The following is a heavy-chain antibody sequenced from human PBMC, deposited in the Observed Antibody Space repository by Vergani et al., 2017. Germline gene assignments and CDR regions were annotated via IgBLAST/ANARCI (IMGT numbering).Heavy chain of an antibody. CDR3: ARGIIAAAGKTRGNWFDP. J-gene: IGHJ5*02. Sequence: QVQLQQWGAGLLKPSETLSLTCAVYGGSFSGYYWSWIRQPPGKGLEWIGEINHSGSTNYNPSLKSRVTISVDTSKNQFSLKLSSVIAADTAMYYCARGIIAAAGKTRGNWFDPWGQGTLVTVSS. V-gene: IGHV4-34*01. CDR2: INHSGST. D-gene: IGHD6-13*01. CDR1: GGSFSGYY.